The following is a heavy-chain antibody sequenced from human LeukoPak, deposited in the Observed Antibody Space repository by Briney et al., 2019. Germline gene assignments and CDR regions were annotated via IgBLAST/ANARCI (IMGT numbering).Heavy chain of an antibody. CDR1: GFTFSSNY. J-gene: IGHJ4*02. CDR2: IYSGGST. CDR3: ARDRGPDSSGYYFGY. D-gene: IGHD3-22*01. Sequence: GGSLRLSCAASGFTFSSNYMSWVRQAPGKGLEWVSVIYSGGSTYYADSVKGRFTISRDNSKNTLYLQMNSLRAEDTAVYYCARDRGPDSSGYYFGYWGQGTLVTVSS. V-gene: IGHV3-66*01.